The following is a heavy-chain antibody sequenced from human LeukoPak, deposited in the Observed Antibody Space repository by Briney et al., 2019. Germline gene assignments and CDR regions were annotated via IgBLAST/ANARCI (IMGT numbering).Heavy chain of an antibody. J-gene: IGHJ2*01. CDR2: ISGYNGNT. Sequence: ASVKVSCKASGYTFTNYGINWVRQAPGQRLEWIGWISGYNGNTNYAQKLQGRVTMTTDTSTSTAYMELRSLRSDDTAVYYCARVSILNEPYWYFDLWGRGTLVTVSS. CDR1: GYTFTNYG. V-gene: IGHV1-18*01. D-gene: IGHD2/OR15-2a*01. CDR3: ARVSILNEPYWYFDL.